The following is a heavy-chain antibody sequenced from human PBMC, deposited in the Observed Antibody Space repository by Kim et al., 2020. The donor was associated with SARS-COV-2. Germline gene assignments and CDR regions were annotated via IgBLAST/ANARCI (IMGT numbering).Heavy chain of an antibody. CDR2: IYYSGST. CDR1: GGSISSSSYY. D-gene: IGHD3-10*01. V-gene: IGHV4-39*01. J-gene: IGHJ6*02. CDR3: ARRKNLGSGSYYSLRWGGGIDV. Sequence: SETLSLTCTVSGGSISSSSYYWGWIRQPPGKGLEWIGSIYYSGSTYYNPSLKSRVTISVDTSKNQFSLKLSSVTAADTAVYYCARRKNLGSGSYYSLRWGGGIDVWGQGTTVTVSS.